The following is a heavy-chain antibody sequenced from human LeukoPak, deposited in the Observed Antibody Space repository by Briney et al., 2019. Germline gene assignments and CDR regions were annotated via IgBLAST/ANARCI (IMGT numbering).Heavy chain of an antibody. J-gene: IGHJ3*02. V-gene: IGHV5-51*01. CDR1: GYSFTSYW. CDR2: IYPGDSDT. CDR3: GSLREGYSIDAFDI. Sequence: GESLKISCKGSGYSFTSYWIGWVRQMPGKGLEWMGIIYPGDSDTRYSPSFQGQVTISADKSISTAYLQWSNLKAPDTAMYYCGSLREGYSIDAFDIWGQGTMVTVSS. D-gene: IGHD5-24*01.